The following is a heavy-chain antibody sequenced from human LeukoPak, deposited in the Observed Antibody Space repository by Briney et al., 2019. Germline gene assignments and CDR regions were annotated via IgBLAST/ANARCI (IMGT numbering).Heavy chain of an antibody. Sequence: SETLSLTCAVSGGSISSSNWWSWVRQPPGKGLEWIGEIYHSGSTNYNPSLKSRVTISVDKSKNQFSLKLSSVTAADTAVYYCARVGLHAMEYYFDYWGQGTLVTVSS. CDR1: GGSISSSNW. CDR3: ARVGLHAMEYYFDY. J-gene: IGHJ4*02. V-gene: IGHV4-4*02. D-gene: IGHD3-3*01. CDR2: IYHSGST.